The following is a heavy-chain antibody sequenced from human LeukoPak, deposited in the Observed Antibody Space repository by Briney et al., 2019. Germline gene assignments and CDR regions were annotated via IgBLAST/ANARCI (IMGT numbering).Heavy chain of an antibody. CDR2: IKQDGSEK. CDR1: GFTFSSFR. Sequence: GGSLRLSCAASGFTFSSFRMRWLRPAPGEGLVWVANIKQDGSEKYYVDSVKGRFTISRDNAKNSLYLQMNSLRAEDTAVYYCARAISYYYDSSDWFDPWGQGTLVTVSS. CDR3: ARAISYYYDSSDWFDP. J-gene: IGHJ5*02. V-gene: IGHV3-7*01. D-gene: IGHD3-22*01.